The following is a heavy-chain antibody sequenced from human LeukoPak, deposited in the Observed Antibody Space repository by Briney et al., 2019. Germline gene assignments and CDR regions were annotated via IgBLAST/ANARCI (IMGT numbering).Heavy chain of an antibody. CDR2: IYHSGST. CDR3: ASSWKYSYGPPFDY. CDR1: GGSISSRSYY. D-gene: IGHD5-18*01. V-gene: IGHV4-39*07. J-gene: IGHJ4*02. Sequence: SETLSLTCTVSGGSISSRSYYWGWIRQPPGKGLEWIGSIYHSGSTYYNPSLKSRVTISVDTSKNQFSLKLSSVTAADTAVYHCASSWKYSYGPPFDYWGQGTLVTVSS.